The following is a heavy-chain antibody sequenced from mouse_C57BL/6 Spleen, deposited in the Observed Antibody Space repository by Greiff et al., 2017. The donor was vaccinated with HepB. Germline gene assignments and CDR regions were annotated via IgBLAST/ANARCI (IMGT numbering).Heavy chain of an antibody. CDR2: IWGVGST. D-gene: IGHD2-1*01. V-gene: IGHV2-6*01. Sequence: QVQLQQSGPGLVAPSQSLSITCTVSGFSLTSYGVDWVRQSPGKGLEWLGVIWGVGSTNYNSALKSRLSISKDNSKSQVFLKMNSLQTDDTAMYYCASRDYGNPFAYWGQGTLVTVSA. J-gene: IGHJ3*01. CDR3: ASRDYGNPFAY. CDR1: GFSLTSYG.